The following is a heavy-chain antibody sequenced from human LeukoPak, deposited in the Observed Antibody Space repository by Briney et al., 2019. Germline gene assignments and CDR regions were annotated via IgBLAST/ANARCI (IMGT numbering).Heavy chain of an antibody. D-gene: IGHD1-26*01. CDR2: INHSGST. CDR1: GFTFSSYW. Sequence: GSLRLSCAASGFTFSSYWMSWVRQPPGKGLEWIGEINHSGSTNYNPSLKSRVTISVDTSKNQFSLKLSSVTAADTAVYYCARGPGVGATPKRYFDYWGQGTLVTVSS. V-gene: IGHV4-34*01. CDR3: ARGPGVGATPKRYFDY. J-gene: IGHJ4*02.